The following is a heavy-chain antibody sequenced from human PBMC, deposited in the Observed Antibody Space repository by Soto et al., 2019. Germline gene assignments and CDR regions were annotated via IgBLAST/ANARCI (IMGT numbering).Heavy chain of an antibody. V-gene: IGHV4-39*01. Sequence: LSLTCTVSGGSISSSSYYWGWIRQPPGKGLEWIGSIYYSGSTYYNPSLKSRVTISVDTSKNQFSLKLSSVTAADTAVYYCARQGSTPKEYYFDYWGQGTLVTVSS. J-gene: IGHJ4*02. CDR3: ARQGSTPKEYYFDY. CDR2: IYYSGST. CDR1: GGSISSSSYY.